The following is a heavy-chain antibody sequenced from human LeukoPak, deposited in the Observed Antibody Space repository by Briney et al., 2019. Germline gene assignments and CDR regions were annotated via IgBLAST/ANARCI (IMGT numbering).Heavy chain of an antibody. D-gene: IGHD1-1*01. V-gene: IGHV3-23*01. Sequence: PGGSLRLSCAASGFTFNTYTMYWVRQAPGKGLEWVSGISNSGGSTYYADSVKGRFTISRDNSKNTLYLQMNSLRAEDTAVYYCARVPKNGPLDYWGQGTLVTVSS. CDR1: GFTFNTYT. J-gene: IGHJ4*02. CDR2: ISNSGGST. CDR3: ARVPKNGPLDY.